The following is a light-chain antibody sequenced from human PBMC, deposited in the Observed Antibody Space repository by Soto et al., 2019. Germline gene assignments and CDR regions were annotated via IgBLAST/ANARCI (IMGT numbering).Light chain of an antibody. CDR1: SSDIGVYNY. J-gene: IGLJ2*01. V-gene: IGLV2-14*01. CDR2: EVS. CDR3: TSSSSTVVI. Sequence: QSVLTQPASVSGSLGQSITIPCTGTSSDIGVYNYVAWYQHHPGKAPKLMLYEVSVRPSGVSNRFSGSKSGNTASLTISGLQAEDEADYYCTSSSSTVVIFGGGPKVTVL.